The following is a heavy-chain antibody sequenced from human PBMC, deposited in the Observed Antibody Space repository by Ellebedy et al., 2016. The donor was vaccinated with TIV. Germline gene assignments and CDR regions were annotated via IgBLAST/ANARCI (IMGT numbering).Heavy chain of an antibody. D-gene: IGHD2-21*02. CDR1: GGSISSSSYY. Sequence: MPSETLSLTCTVSGGSISSSSYYWGWIRQPPGKGLEWIGSIYYTGSTYYKPPPKSRVSISVDTSKNQLSLKLSSVTAADTAVYYCARMRYCGGDCWYFDYWGQGTLVTVSS. J-gene: IGHJ4*02. V-gene: IGHV4-39*01. CDR3: ARMRYCGGDCWYFDY. CDR2: IYYTGST.